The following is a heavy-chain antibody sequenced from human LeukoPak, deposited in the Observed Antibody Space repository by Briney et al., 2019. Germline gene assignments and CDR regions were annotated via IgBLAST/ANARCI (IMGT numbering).Heavy chain of an antibody. J-gene: IGHJ4*02. D-gene: IGHD6-19*01. CDR3: ASYSVAGYYFDY. CDR2: MYVSGSS. CDR1: GDSINNDTYY. Sequence: PSETLSLTCIVSGDSINNDTYYWNWIRQPAGKGLEWIGRMYVSGSSNYNPALKSRVTISVDKSKNQFSLKLSSVTAADTAVYYCASYSVAGYYFDYWGQGTLVTVSS. V-gene: IGHV4-61*02.